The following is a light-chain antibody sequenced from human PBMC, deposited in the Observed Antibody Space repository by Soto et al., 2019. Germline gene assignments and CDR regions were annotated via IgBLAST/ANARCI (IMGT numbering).Light chain of an antibody. J-gene: IGKJ2*01. V-gene: IGKV3-15*01. Sequence: EIVMTQSPVTLSVSPGERATLSCRASQSVSSNLAWYQQKPGQAPRLLIYGASKRATGIPDRFSGSGSGTEFTLTITSLQSEDFVVYYCQQYNNWPPYTFGQGTKVDIK. CDR3: QQYNNWPPYT. CDR1: QSVSSN. CDR2: GAS.